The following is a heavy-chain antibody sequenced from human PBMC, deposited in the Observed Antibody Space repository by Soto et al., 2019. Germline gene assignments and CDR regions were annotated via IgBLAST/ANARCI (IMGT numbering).Heavy chain of an antibody. V-gene: IGHV4-30-4*01. D-gene: IGHD3-3*01. CDR2: IYYSGST. J-gene: IGHJ6*02. Sequence: QVQLQESGPGLVKPSQTLSLTCTVSGGSISSADYYWSWIRQPPGKGLEWIGYIYYSGSTYYNPSFKSRVTISVDTSKNQFSLKLSSVTAADTSVYYCARQRFPYGMDVWGQGTTVTVSS. CDR3: ARQRFPYGMDV. CDR1: GGSISSADYY.